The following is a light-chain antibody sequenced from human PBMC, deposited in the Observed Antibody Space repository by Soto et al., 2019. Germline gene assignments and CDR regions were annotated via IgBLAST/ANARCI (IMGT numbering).Light chain of an antibody. CDR2: AAS. CDR1: QGISSY. Sequence: AIRMTQSPSSFSASTGDRVTITCRASQGISSYLAWYQQKPGKAPKLLIYAASTLQSGVPSRFIGSGSGTDFTLTISCLQSEDFATYSCQQYYSYPVTFGPGTKVDIK. CDR3: QQYYSYPVT. V-gene: IGKV1-8*01. J-gene: IGKJ3*01.